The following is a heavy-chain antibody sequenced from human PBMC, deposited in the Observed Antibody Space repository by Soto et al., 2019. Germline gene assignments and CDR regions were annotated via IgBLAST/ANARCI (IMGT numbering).Heavy chain of an antibody. J-gene: IGHJ6*03. CDR1: GGSFSGYY. CDR3: ARDADYSNYYYYYYYMDV. V-gene: IGHV4-34*01. Sequence: SETLSLTCAVYGGSFSGYYWSWIRQPPGKGLEWIGEINHSGSTNYNPSLKSRVTISVDTSKNQFSLKLSSVTAADTAVYYCARDADYSNYYYYYYYMDVWGKGTTVTVSS. D-gene: IGHD4-4*01. CDR2: INHSGST.